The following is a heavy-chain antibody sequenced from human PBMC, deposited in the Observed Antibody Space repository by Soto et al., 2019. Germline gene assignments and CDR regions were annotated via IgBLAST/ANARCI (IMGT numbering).Heavy chain of an antibody. CDR2: ISAGNGDT. CDR3: ARRVEVVPAAMYAFDI. V-gene: IGHV1-3*01. CDR1: GYSFTSYV. J-gene: IGHJ3*02. D-gene: IGHD2-2*01. Sequence: ASVKVSCKASGYSFTSYVMHWVRQAPGQSLEWMGWISAGNGDTKYSQKFQGRLTVTRDTSATTAYMELSSLRPEDTAVYYCARRVEVVPAAMYAFDIWGQGTMVTV.